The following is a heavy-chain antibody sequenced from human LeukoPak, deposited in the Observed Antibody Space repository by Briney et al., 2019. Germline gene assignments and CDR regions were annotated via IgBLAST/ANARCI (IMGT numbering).Heavy chain of an antibody. D-gene: IGHD6-13*01. CDR3: AREGGSSRYYFDY. J-gene: IGHJ4*02. V-gene: IGHV3-33*01. CDR1: GFSFSIYG. CDR2: IWYDESNK. Sequence: GGSLRLSCAASGFSFSIYGMHWVRQAPGKGLEWVALIWYDESNKYYAESVKGRFTISRDNSKNTLYLQMNSLRAEDTAVYYCAREGGSSRYYFDYWGQGTLVTVSS.